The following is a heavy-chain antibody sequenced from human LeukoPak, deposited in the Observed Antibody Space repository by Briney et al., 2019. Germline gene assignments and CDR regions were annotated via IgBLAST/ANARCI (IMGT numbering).Heavy chain of an antibody. D-gene: IGHD3-3*01. CDR1: GGSISSYY. Sequence: SETLSLTCTVSGGSISSYYWSWIRQPPGKGLEWIGYIYYSGSTYYNPSLKSRVTISVDTSKNQFSLKLSSVTAADTAVYYCAVGLLHPFDYWGQGTLVTVSS. CDR3: AVGLLHPFDY. CDR2: IYYSGST. J-gene: IGHJ4*02. V-gene: IGHV4-59*01.